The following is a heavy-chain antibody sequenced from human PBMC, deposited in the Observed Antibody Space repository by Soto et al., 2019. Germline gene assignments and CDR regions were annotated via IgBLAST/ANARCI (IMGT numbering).Heavy chain of an antibody. CDR2: INPNSGGT. CDR1: GYTFTGYY. CDR3: AREGSSSHQYYMDV. Sequence: ASVKVSCKASGYTFTGYYMHWVRQAPGQGLEWMGWINPNSGGTNYAQKFQGWVTMTRDTSISTAYMELSRLRSDDTAVYYCAREGSSSHQYYMDVWGKGTTVTVSS. D-gene: IGHD6-13*01. J-gene: IGHJ6*03. V-gene: IGHV1-2*04.